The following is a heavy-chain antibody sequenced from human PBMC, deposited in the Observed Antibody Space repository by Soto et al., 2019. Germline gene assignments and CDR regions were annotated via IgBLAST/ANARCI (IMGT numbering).Heavy chain of an antibody. CDR1: GYTFTGYY. J-gene: IGHJ6*02. V-gene: IGHV1-2*04. CDR3: ARDTVEMATITGGYGMDV. CDR2: INPNSGGT. D-gene: IGHD5-12*01. Sequence: ASVKVSCKASGYTFTGYYMHWVRQAPGQGLEWMGWINPNSGGTNYAQKFQGWVTMTRDTSISTAYMELSRLRSDDTAVYYCARDTVEMATITGGYGMDVWGQGTKVTVSS.